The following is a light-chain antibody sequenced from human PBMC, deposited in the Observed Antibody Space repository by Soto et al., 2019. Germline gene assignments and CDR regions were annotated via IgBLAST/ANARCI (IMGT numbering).Light chain of an antibody. V-gene: IGKV1-13*02. CDR3: QQYNSYPLT. CDR2: EAS. J-gene: IGKJ4*01. CDR1: QDINSY. Sequence: AIQLTQSPSSLSASIGDRVTITCRASQDINSYLAWYQQKPGKAPNLLIYEASILQRGVPSRFSGSISGTDFTLTISSLQAEDFATYYCQQYNSYPLTFGGGTKVDIK.